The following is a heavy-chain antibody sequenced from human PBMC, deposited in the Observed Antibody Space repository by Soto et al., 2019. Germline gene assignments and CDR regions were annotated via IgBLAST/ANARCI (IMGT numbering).Heavy chain of an antibody. Sequence: SVKVSCKASGGTFSSYAISWVRQAPGQGLEWMGGIIPIFGTANYAQKFQGRVTITADESTSTAYMELSSLRSEDTAVYYCAREPRGTNYYYGMDVWGQGTTVTVSS. CDR2: IIPIFGTA. D-gene: IGHD1-1*01. V-gene: IGHV1-69*13. J-gene: IGHJ6*02. CDR3: AREPRGTNYYYGMDV. CDR1: GGTFSSYA.